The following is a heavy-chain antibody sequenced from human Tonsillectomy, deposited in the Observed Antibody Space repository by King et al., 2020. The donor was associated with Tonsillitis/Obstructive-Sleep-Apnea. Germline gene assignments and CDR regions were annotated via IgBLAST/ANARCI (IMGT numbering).Heavy chain of an antibody. CDR1: GHTFTSYA. J-gene: IGHJ4*02. CDR2: INTNTGNP. D-gene: IGHD3-3*01. V-gene: IGHV7-4-1*02. CDR3: ALTYYDFWSGYYGSYYFEY. Sequence: VQLVESGSELKKPGASVKVSCTASGHTFTSYALNWVRQAPGQGLEWMGWINTNTGNPTYAQGFTGRFVFSLDTSVSTAYLQISSLKAEDTAVYYCALTYYDFWSGYYGSYYFEYWGQGTLVTVSS.